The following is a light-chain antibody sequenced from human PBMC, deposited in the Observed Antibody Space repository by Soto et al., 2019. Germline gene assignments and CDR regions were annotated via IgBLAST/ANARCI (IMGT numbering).Light chain of an antibody. V-gene: IGKV3D-20*01. CDR2: DAS. Sequence: DIVLTQSPATLSLSPGERATLSCGASQSVSSSHLAWYQQKAGLAPRLLIYDASSRAFDIPDRFSGNGSGTDFTLTISRLEPEDFAVYYCQQYGNSPITFGQGTRLEIK. CDR1: QSVSSSH. J-gene: IGKJ5*01. CDR3: QQYGNSPIT.